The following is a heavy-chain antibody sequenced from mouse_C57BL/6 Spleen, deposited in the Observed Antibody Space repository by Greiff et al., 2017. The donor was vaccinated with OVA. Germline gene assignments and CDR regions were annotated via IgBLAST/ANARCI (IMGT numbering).Heavy chain of an antibody. J-gene: IGHJ2*01. V-gene: IGHV3-6*01. CDR1: GYSITSGYY. D-gene: IGHD6-1*01. Sequence: VQLKESGPGLVKPSQSLSLTCSVTGYSITSGYYWNWIRQFPGNKLEWMGYISYDGSNNYNPSLKNRISITRDTSKNQFFLKLNSVTTEDTATYYCARVRHGDFDYWGQGTTLTVSS. CDR2: ISYDGSN. CDR3: ARVRHGDFDY.